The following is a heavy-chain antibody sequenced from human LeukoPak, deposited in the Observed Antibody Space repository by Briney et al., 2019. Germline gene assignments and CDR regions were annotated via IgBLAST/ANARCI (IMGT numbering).Heavy chain of an antibody. CDR1: GGSLSSGTYY. V-gene: IGHV4-61*01. CDR3: ARDQGYSYGHYFDY. D-gene: IGHD5-18*01. Sequence: SETLSLTCTVSGGSLSSGTYYWSWIRQPPGKRLEWIGYIYYSGSTNYNPSLKSRVTISVDTSKNQFSLKLNSVTAADTAFYYCARDQGYSYGHYFDYWGQGTLVTVSS. CDR2: IYYSGST. J-gene: IGHJ4*02.